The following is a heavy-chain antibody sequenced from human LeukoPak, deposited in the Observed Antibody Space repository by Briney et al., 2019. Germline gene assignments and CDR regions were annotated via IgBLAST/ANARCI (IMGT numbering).Heavy chain of an antibody. CDR1: GYTFTGYY. CDR3: ARGNGIAAAATRRGNWFDP. V-gene: IGHV1-2*02. J-gene: IGHJ5*02. D-gene: IGHD6-13*01. CDR2: INPNSGGT. Sequence: ASVKVSCKASGYTFTGYYMHWVRQAPGQGLEWMGWINPNSGGTNYAQKFQGRVTMTRDTSISTAYMELSRLRSDDTAVYYCARGNGIAAAATRRGNWFDPWGQGTLVTVSS.